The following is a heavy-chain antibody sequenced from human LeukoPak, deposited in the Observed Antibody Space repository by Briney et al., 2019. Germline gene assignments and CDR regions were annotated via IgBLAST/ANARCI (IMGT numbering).Heavy chain of an antibody. CDR1: GGSISSYY. J-gene: IGHJ4*02. D-gene: IGHD1-7*01. CDR3: ASLSRVAGTFSEFLF. CDR2: IYTSGGT. V-gene: IGHV4-4*07. Sequence: SETLSLTCIVSGGSISSYYWSWIRQPAGKGLEWIGRIYTSGGTNYNPSLESRVTMSVDTSKNHFSLKLSSVTAADTAVYYCASLSRVAGTFSEFLFWGQGTLVTVSS.